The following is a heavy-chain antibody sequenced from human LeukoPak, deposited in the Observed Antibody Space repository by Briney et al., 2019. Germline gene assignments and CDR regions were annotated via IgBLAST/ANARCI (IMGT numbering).Heavy chain of an antibody. CDR3: ARGRGGSGSYSDY. CDR1: GGSISRYY. CDR2: ISASGRT. Sequence: SETLSLTCSVSGGSISRYYWGWIRQPAGKGLEWIGRISASGRTNYNASLKSRVTMSLDTSKNQFSLKLNSVTAADTAVYYCARGRGGSGSYSDYWGQGTLVTVSS. V-gene: IGHV4-4*07. D-gene: IGHD3-10*01. J-gene: IGHJ4*02.